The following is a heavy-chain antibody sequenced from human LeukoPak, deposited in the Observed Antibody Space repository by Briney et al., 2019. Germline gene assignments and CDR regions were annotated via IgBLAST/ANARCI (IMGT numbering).Heavy chain of an antibody. D-gene: IGHD3-22*01. CDR3: ATGYYYDSSGYFPFDS. V-gene: IGHV1-24*01. Sequence: ASVKVSCKVSGYTLTELSMHWVRQAPGKGLEWMGGFDPEDGETIYAQKFQGRVTMTEDTSTDTAYMELSSLRSEDTAVYYCATGYYYDSSGYFPFDSWGQGTLVTVSS. J-gene: IGHJ4*02. CDR1: GYTLTELS. CDR2: FDPEDGET.